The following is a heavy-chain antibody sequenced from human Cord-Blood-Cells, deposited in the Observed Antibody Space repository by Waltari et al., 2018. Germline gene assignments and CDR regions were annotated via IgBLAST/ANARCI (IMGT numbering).Heavy chain of an antibody. CDR3: ARQEYCGGDCYYDY. Sequence: QLQLQESGPGLVKPSETLSLTCNVSGGSISSSSYYWGWIRQPPGKGLEWIGSIYYSGSTYYNPSLKSRVTISVDTSKNQFSLKLSSVTAADTAVDYCARQEYCGGDCYYDYWGQGTLVTVSS. J-gene: IGHJ4*02. D-gene: IGHD2-21*02. CDR2: IYYSGST. V-gene: IGHV4-39*07. CDR1: GGSISSSSYY.